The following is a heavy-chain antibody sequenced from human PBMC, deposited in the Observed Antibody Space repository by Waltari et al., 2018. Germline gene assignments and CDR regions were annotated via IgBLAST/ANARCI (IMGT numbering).Heavy chain of an antibody. CDR1: RAPTSHAVSPWTY. D-gene: IGHD1-7*01. CDR3: ANRGVGNYFKYFRL. CDR2: IYSSGAV. J-gene: IGHJ1*01. V-gene: IGHV4-61*02. Sequence: QVQLQESGPGLVKPTHTLSLTCTAPRAPTSHAVSPWTYWTWIRQSAGKGLEWIGHIYSSGAVDYNPSLRSRVTISLDTPKSHFTLKLTSVTAADTAVYYCANRGVGNYFKYFRLWSPGTLVTVSS.